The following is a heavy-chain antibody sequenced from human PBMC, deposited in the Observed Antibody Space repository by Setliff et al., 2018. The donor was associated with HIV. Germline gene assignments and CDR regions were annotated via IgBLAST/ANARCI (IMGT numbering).Heavy chain of an antibody. Sequence: GGSLRLSCAASGFRFETFGMYWARQAPGKGLEWVAFIRHNGNTAYYGDSVKGRFIMSRDNSENTVSLEMNNLRLEDAGVYYCARGRRPVDVVSTIIRYYYYMGVWGKGTTVTVSS. CDR3: ARGRRPVDVVSTIIRYYYYMGV. CDR1: GFRFETFG. CDR2: IRHNGNTA. V-gene: IGHV3-30*02. J-gene: IGHJ6*03. D-gene: IGHD5-12*01.